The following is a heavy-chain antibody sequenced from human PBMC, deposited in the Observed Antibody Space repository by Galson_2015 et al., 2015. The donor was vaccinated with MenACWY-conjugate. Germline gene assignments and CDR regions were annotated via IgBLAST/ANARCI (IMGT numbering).Heavy chain of an antibody. CDR1: GFTFSSSW. CDR2: IKQDGSEK. D-gene: IGHD6-19*01. CDR3: GTTIFGQWLIDF. J-gene: IGHJ4*02. V-gene: IGHV3-7*03. Sequence: SLRLSCAASGFTFSSSWMSWVRQAPGKGLEWVANIKQDGSEKYYGDSVKDRFTISRDNADNSLYLRLNSLRAEDTAVYYCGTTIFGQWLIDFWGQGTLVTVSS.